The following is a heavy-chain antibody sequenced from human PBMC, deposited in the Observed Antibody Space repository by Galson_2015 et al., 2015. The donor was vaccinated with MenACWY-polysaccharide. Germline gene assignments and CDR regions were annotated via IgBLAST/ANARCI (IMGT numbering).Heavy chain of an antibody. Sequence: SLRLSCAASGFTFSTYWMHWVRHVPGKGLVWVSRINADGSATGYADSVRGRFTISRDNAKNTLYLEMSSLRAEDTAVYYCTKAGAKYCSGSSCNFNWFDPWGQGTQVTVSS. V-gene: IGHV3-74*01. CDR1: GFTFSTYW. CDR2: INADGSAT. D-gene: IGHD2-15*01. J-gene: IGHJ5*02. CDR3: TKAGAKYCSGSSCNFNWFDP.